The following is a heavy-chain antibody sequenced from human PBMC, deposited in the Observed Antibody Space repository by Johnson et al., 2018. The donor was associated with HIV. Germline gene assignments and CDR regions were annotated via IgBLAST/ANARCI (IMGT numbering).Heavy chain of an antibody. CDR1: GIIVTGNF. J-gene: IGHJ3*02. D-gene: IGHD5-12*01. Sequence: MMLVESGGGLVQPGGSLRLSCAASGIIVTGNFMSWVRQAPGKGLEWVSRINSDGSGTSHADSVKGRFTISRDNSRNTLYLQMNSLRAEDTAVYYCAREGGYSGYEGVGHTNDAFDIWGQGTMVTVSS. V-gene: IGHV3-66*01. CDR3: AREGGYSGYEGVGHTNDAFDI. CDR2: INSDGSGT.